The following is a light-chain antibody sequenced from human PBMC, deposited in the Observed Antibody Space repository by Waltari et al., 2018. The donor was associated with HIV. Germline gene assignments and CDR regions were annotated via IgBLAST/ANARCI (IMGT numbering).Light chain of an antibody. J-gene: IGLJ1*01. V-gene: IGLV2-14*03. CDR3: SSYTSSSTYV. CDR2: YVS. CDR1: SSYVGVYNY. Sequence: QSALTQPASVSGSPGQSIAISCTGTSSYVGVYNYVSWYQQHPGKVPKLMIFYVSNRPSGVSHRFSGSKSGNTASLTISGLQAEDEADYYCSSYTSSSTYVFGTGTKVTVL.